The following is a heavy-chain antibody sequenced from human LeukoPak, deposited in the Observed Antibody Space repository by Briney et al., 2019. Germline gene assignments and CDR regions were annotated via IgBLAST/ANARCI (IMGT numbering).Heavy chain of an antibody. J-gene: IGHJ3*02. V-gene: IGHV4-59*12. CDR3: ARGRRFKSRPIVVVPAAIFRGANDAFDI. D-gene: IGHD2-2*02. Sequence: SETLSLTCTVSGGSISSYYWSWIRQPPGKGLEWIGYIYYSGSTNYNPSLKSRVTISVDTSKNQFSLKLSSVTAADTAVYYCARGRRFKSRPIVVVPAAIFRGANDAFDIWGQGTMVTVSS. CDR2: IYYSGST. CDR1: GGSISSYY.